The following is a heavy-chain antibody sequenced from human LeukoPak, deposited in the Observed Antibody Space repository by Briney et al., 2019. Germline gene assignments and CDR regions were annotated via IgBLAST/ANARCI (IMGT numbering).Heavy chain of an antibody. CDR3: AREYYYDRSGYFY. J-gene: IGHJ4*02. CDR1: GFTFDDYG. D-gene: IGHD3-22*01. V-gene: IGHV3-20*04. Sequence: GGSLRLSCAASGFTFDDYGMSWVRQAPGKGLEWVSGINWNGSNTGYADSVKGRFTISRDNVKNSLYLQMNSLRAEDTAVYYCAREYYYDRSGYFYWGQGTLVTVSS. CDR2: INWNGSNT.